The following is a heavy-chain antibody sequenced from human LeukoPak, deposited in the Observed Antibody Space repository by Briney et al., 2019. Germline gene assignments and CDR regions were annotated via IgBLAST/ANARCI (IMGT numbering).Heavy chain of an antibody. J-gene: IGHJ4*02. D-gene: IGHD3-16*02. CDR3: ARGHRSYDYIWGSYRYTRYFDY. V-gene: IGHV4-34*01. CDR1: GGSFSGYY. CDR2: INHIVST. Sequence: SQTLSLTCAVYGGSFSGYYWSWIRQPPGKGLEWIGEINHIVSTNYNPSLKSRVTISLDTSKNQFSLKLSSVTAADTAVYYCARGHRSYDYIWGSYRYTRYFDYWGQGTLVTVSS.